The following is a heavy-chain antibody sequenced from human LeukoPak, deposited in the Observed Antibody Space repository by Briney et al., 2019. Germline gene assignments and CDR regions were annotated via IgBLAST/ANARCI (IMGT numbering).Heavy chain of an antibody. CDR2: MNPNSGNT. J-gene: IGHJ4*02. D-gene: IGHD5-18*01. Sequence: ASVKVSCKASGYTFTSYDINWVRQATGQGLEWMGWMNPNSGNTGYAQKFQGRVTITRNTSISTAYMELSSLRSEDTAVYYCARGGDTHSAVDYWGQGTLVTVSS. V-gene: IGHV1-8*03. CDR3: ARGGDTHSAVDY. CDR1: GYTFTSYD.